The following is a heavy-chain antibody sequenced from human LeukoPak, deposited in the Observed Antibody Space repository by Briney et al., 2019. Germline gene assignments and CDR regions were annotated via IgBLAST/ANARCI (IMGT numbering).Heavy chain of an antibody. Sequence: GGSLRLSCAASGFTFSSYGMSWVRQAPGKGLEWVSAISGSGGSTYYADSVKGRFTISRDNSKNTLYLHMNSLRAEDTAVYYCAKDWERSFDYWGQGTLVTVSS. CDR1: GFTFSSYG. D-gene: IGHD1-26*01. CDR3: AKDWERSFDY. J-gene: IGHJ4*02. V-gene: IGHV3-23*01. CDR2: ISGSGGST.